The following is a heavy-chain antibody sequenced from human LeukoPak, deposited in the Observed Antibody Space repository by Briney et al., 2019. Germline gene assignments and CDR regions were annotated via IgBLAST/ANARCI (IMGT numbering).Heavy chain of an antibody. CDR2: IPSDGSYT. V-gene: IGHV3-30*18. CDR3: AKDRYGDYGPFDN. Sequence: GGSLRLSCAASGFNFNSHGMHWVRQAPGKGLEWVALIPSDGSYTYYADSVKGRFTISRDNSKNTLSLQMNSVRPDDTVVYYCAKDRYGDYGPFDNWGQGTMVTVSS. D-gene: IGHD4-17*01. J-gene: IGHJ3*02. CDR1: GFNFNSHG.